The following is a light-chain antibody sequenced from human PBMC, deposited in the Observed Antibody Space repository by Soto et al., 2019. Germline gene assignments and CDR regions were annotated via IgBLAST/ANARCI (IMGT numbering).Light chain of an antibody. J-gene: IGKJ1*01. CDR2: GAS. Sequence: VMTQSPATLSVSPGESATVSCRASQSVSSKLAWYQQKPGQAPRLLIYGASTRATGVPARFSGSGSGTEFTLTISSLQSEDLAVYYCQQYDNWPPWTFGQGTRVEIK. CDR1: QSVSSK. V-gene: IGKV3-15*01. CDR3: QQYDNWPPWT.